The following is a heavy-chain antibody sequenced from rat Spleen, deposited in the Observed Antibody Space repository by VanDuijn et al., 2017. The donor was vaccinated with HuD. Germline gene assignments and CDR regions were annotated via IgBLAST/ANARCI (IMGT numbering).Heavy chain of an antibody. J-gene: IGHJ4*01. CDR1: GFTFSDYY. CDR2: ISYDGDNI. V-gene: IGHV5-20*01. Sequence: EVQLVESDGGLVQPGRSLKLSCAASGFTFSDYYMAWVRQAPTKGLEWVATISYDGDNIYYRDSVKGRFTISRDNAKSTLYLQMDSLRSEDTATYYCTTDVNYDGSYYYVGDVMDAWGQGASVTVSS. CDR3: TTDVNYDGSYYYVGDVMDA. D-gene: IGHD1-12*02.